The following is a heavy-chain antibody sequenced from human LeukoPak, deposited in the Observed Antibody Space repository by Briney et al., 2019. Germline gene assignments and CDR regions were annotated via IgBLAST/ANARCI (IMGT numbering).Heavy chain of an antibody. CDR3: ARDRRIAAAGTIVDY. CDR2: IIPIFGTA. J-gene: IGHJ4*02. D-gene: IGHD6-13*01. Sequence: ASVKVSCKASGYTFTGYYMHWVRQAPGQGLEWTEWIIPIFGTANYAQKLQGRVTMTTDTSTSTAYMELRSLRSDDTAVYYCARDRRIAAAGTIVDYWGQGTLVTVSS. V-gene: IGHV1-18*04. CDR1: GYTFTGYY.